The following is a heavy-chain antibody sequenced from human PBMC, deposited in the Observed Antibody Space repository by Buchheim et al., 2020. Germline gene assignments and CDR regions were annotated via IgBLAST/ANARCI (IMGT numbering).Heavy chain of an antibody. CDR3: AKDLYYDILTDQNWFDP. CDR1: GFTFSSYA. V-gene: IGHV3-23*01. CDR2: ISGSGGST. Sequence: EVQLLESGGGLVQPGGSLRLSCAASGFTFSSYAMSWVRQAPGKGLEWISAISGSGGSTYYADSVKGRFTISRDNSKNTLYLQMNSLRAEDTAVYYCAKDLYYDILTDQNWFDPWGQGTL. D-gene: IGHD3-9*01. J-gene: IGHJ5*02.